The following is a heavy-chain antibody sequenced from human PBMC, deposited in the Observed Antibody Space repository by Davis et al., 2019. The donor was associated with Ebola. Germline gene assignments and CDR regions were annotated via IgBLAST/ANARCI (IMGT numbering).Heavy chain of an antibody. D-gene: IGHD6-19*01. CDR1: GFIFSDYD. V-gene: IGHV3-11*01. J-gene: IGHJ4*02. CDR2: ISSSGTTI. CDR3: ARESPVAGTGDY. Sequence: PGGSLRLSCAASGFIFSDYDMRWIRQAPAKELQWVSQISSSGTTIYYADSVKGRFTISRDNADKSLYLQIDSMRAEDTGMYYCARESPVAGTGDYWGQGSLVTVSS.